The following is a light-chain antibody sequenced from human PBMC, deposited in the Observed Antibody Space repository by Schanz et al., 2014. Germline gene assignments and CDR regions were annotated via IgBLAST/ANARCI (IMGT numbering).Light chain of an antibody. CDR1: SSNIGAGYD. CDR3: AAWDDDLL. J-gene: IGLJ2*01. Sequence: QSVLTQPPSVSGAPGQRVTISCSGSSSNIGAGYDVSWYQQLPGEAPKLLIFGNSNRPSGVPDRFSGSKSGTSASLAISDLRSEDEADYYCAAWDDDLLFGGGTKLTVL. CDR2: GNS. V-gene: IGLV1-40*01.